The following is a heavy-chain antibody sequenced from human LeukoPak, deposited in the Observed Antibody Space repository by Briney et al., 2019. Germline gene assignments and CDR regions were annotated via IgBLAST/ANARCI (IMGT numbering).Heavy chain of an antibody. CDR1: GYTFTSYG. V-gene: IGHV1-18*01. CDR2: INAYNGNT. Sequence: ASVKVSCKASGYTFTSYGISWVRQAPGQGLEWMGWINAYNGNTIYAQKLQGRVTMTTDTSTSTAYMELRSLRSDDTAVYYCARLYDFWSGSNQHVGGNYDYWGQGTLVTVSS. D-gene: IGHD3-3*01. CDR3: ARLYDFWSGSNQHVGGNYDY. J-gene: IGHJ4*02.